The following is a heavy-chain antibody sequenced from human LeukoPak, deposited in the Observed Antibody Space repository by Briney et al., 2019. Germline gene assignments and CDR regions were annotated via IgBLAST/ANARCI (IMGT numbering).Heavy chain of an antibody. CDR3: AKDAGSIVGATTGIDY. V-gene: IGHV3-30*02. CDR2: IRYDGSNK. Sequence: GGSLRLSCAASGFTFSNYAMTWVRQAPGKGLEWVAFIRYDGSNKYYADSVKGRFTISRDNSKNTLYLQMNSLRAEDTAVYYCAKDAGSIVGATTGIDYWGQGTLVTVSS. CDR1: GFTFSNYA. J-gene: IGHJ4*02. D-gene: IGHD1-26*01.